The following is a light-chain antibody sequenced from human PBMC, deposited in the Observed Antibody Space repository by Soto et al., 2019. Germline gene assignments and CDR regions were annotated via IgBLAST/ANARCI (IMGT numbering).Light chain of an antibody. Sequence: EIVLMHSPGTLPLSPGERATLSCRASHSVCTYLVLYQQKPGQAPRLLIYGASTRDTGTPDRFSGSGYGTDFNLKISRLEHEDFAVYYCKQYGSSHQTFGQGNKVDI. CDR3: KQYGSSHQT. CDR1: HSVCTY. CDR2: GAS. J-gene: IGKJ1*01. V-gene: IGKV3-20*01.